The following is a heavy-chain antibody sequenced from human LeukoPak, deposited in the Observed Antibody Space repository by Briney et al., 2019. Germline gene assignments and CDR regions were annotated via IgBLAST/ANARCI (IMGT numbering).Heavy chain of an antibody. J-gene: IGHJ4*01. V-gene: IGHV3-23*01. CDR1: GFTFSSYA. D-gene: IGHD6-13*01. CDR2: ISGSGGST. CDR3: ARGIRAAAGRYYFDY. Sequence: GGSPRLSCAASGFTFSSYAMSWVRLAPGKGLEWVSTISGSGGSTYNADSVKGRFTISRDSSKSTVFLLMNSLRADDTAVYYCARGIRAAAGRYYFDYWGQEPWSLSPQ.